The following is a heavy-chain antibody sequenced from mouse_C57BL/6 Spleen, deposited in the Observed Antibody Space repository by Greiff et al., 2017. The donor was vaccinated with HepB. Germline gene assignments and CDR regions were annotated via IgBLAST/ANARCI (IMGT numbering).Heavy chain of an antibody. CDR1: GYAFSSYW. CDR2: IYPGDGDT. V-gene: IGHV1-80*01. J-gene: IGHJ1*03. CDR3: ARGDYYGSSNWYFDV. Sequence: VQLQESGAELVKPGASVKISCKASGYAFSSYWMNWVKQRPGKGLEWIGQIYPGDGDTNYNGKFKGKATLTADKSSSTAYMQLSSLTSEDSAVYFCARGDYYGSSNWYFDVWGTGTTVTVSS. D-gene: IGHD1-1*01.